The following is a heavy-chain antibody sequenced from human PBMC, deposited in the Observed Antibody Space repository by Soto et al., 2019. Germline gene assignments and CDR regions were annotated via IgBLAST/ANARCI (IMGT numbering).Heavy chain of an antibody. CDR1: GGTFSSYA. CDR3: ARDPGVTGTTRLYNWFDP. Sequence: GASVKVSCKASGGTFSSYAISWVRQAPGQGLEWMGGIIPIFGTANCAQKFQGRVTITADESTSTAYMELSGLRSEDTAVYYCARDPGVTGTTRLYNWFDPWGQGTLVTVSS. J-gene: IGHJ5*02. CDR2: IIPIFGTA. D-gene: IGHD1-7*01. V-gene: IGHV1-69*13.